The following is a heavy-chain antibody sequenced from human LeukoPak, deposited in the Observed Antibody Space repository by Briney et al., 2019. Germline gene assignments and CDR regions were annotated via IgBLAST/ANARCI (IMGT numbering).Heavy chain of an antibody. CDR3: ARRVGFYGSGSLNYFDP. CDR1: GGSISSSNYY. V-gene: IGHV4-39*02. Sequence: SETLSLTCTVSGGSISSSNYYWGWIRQPPGKGLEWIGSIFRTGSTYYSASLKSRVSISVDTSKNHIALKVTSVTAADTAVYFCARRVGFYGSGSLNYFDPWGQGILVSVSS. J-gene: IGHJ5*01. CDR2: IFRTGST. D-gene: IGHD3-10*01.